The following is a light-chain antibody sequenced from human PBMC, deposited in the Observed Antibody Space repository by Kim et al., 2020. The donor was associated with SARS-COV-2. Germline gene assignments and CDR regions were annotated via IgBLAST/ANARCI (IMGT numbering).Light chain of an antibody. CDR2: GAS. V-gene: IGKV1-17*01. J-gene: IGKJ5*01. CDR3: LQHNTFPIT. CDR1: QDIRND. Sequence: ASVGDRVTISCRASQDIRNDLGWYQQNPGRAPKLLIDGASSLQSVVPSRFSGSGSGTEFTLTISSLQPEDFATYFCLQHNTFPITFGQGTRLEIK.